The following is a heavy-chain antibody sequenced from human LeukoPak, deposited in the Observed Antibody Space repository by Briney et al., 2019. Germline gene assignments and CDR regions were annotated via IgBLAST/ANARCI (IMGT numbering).Heavy chain of an antibody. CDR1: GGSISSSSYY. Sequence: TPSETLSLTCTVSGGSISSSSYYWGWIRQPPGKGLEWIGSTYYSGSTYYNPSLKSRVTISVDTSKNQFSLKLSSVTAADTAVYYCARQGLGRGYSGYDQRRLDYWGQGTLVTVSS. V-gene: IGHV4-39*01. CDR3: ARQGLGRGYSGYDQRRLDY. CDR2: TYYSGST. J-gene: IGHJ4*02. D-gene: IGHD5-12*01.